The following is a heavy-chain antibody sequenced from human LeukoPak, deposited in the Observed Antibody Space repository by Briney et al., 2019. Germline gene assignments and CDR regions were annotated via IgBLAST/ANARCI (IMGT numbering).Heavy chain of an antibody. CDR3: ARSSTSGYYYYYYMDV. J-gene: IGHJ6*03. Sequence: SETLSLTCTVSGGSISSYYWSWIRQPPGKGLEWIGYIYYSGSTNYNPSLKSRVTISVDTSKNQFSLKLSSVTAADTAVYCCARSSTSGYYYYYYMDVWGKGTTVTVSS. CDR1: GGSISSYY. D-gene: IGHD2-2*01. V-gene: IGHV4-59*08. CDR2: IYYSGST.